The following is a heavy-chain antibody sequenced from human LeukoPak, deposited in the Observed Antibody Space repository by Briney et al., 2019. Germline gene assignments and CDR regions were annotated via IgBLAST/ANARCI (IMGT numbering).Heavy chain of an antibody. J-gene: IGHJ5*02. D-gene: IGHD2-15*01. Sequence: PSETLSLTCTVSGGSISSYYWSWIRQPPGKGLEWIGYIYYSGSTNYNPSLKSRVTISVDTSKNQFSLKLSSATAADTAVYYCARDLGYCSGGSCYKGHNWFDPWGQGTLVTVSS. CDR2: IYYSGST. CDR3: ARDLGYCSGGSCYKGHNWFDP. CDR1: GGSISSYY. V-gene: IGHV4-59*01.